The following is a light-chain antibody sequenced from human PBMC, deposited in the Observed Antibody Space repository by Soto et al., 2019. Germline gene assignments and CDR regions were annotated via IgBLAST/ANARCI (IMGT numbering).Light chain of an antibody. CDR3: QQYANIPFT. CDR1: QDITNY. J-gene: IGKJ3*01. Sequence: DIQMTQSPSSLSASVGDRVTITCQASQDITNYLHWYQQKPGKGPKLLIFDASHLQTGVPPRFSGGGSWTNFTVTISSLQHDDIATYYCQQYANIPFTVGPGTKVDV. CDR2: DAS. V-gene: IGKV1-33*01.